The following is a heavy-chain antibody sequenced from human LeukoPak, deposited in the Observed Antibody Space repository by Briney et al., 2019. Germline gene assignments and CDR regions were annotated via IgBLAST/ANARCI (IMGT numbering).Heavy chain of an antibody. Sequence: GGSLRLSCAASGFTFSSYWMHWVRQAPGKGLVWVSRINSDGSSTSYADSVKGRFTISRDNAKNTLYLQINSLRAEDTAVYYCARVGRYDSSGYYYRDYWGQGTLVTVP. J-gene: IGHJ4*02. CDR2: INSDGSST. D-gene: IGHD3-22*01. V-gene: IGHV3-74*01. CDR3: ARVGRYDSSGYYYRDY. CDR1: GFTFSSYW.